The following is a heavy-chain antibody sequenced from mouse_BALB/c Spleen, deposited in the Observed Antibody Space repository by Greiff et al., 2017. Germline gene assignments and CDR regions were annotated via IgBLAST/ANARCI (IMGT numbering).Heavy chain of an antibody. CDR3: ARWGLYRCDRGYFDV. V-gene: IGHV1-15*01. Sequence: VQLQQSGAELVRPGASVTLSCTASGYTFTDYEMHWVKQTPVHGLEWIGAIDPETGGTAYNQKFKGKATLTADKSSSTAYMKLRSLTSEDSAVYYCARWGLYRCDRGYFDVWGAGTTVTVSS. CDR2: IDPETGGT. J-gene: IGHJ1*01. CDR1: GYTFTDYE. D-gene: IGHD2-14*01.